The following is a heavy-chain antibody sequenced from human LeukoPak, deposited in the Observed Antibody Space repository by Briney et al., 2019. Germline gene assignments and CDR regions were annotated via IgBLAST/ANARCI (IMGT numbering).Heavy chain of an antibody. V-gene: IGHV3-74*01. CDR3: TCSSYGDHVGVDAFDM. CDR2: INAYGSST. J-gene: IGHJ3*02. CDR1: GFTINTYW. Sequence: GGSLRLSCAAAGFTINTYWMHWVRQAPGKGLVWVSRINAYGSSTNYADSVKGRFTISRDNAKNTVYLQMNSLSAEDTAMYYCTCSSYGDHVGVDAFDMWGQGTMVTVSS. D-gene: IGHD4-17*01.